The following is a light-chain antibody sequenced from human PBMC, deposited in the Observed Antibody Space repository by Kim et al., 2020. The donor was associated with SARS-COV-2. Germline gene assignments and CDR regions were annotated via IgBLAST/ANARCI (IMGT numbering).Light chain of an antibody. J-gene: IGLJ2*01. CDR1: SLRTYY. CDR2: GKN. V-gene: IGLV3-19*01. Sequence: ALGQRVTITRQGDSLRTYYATWYQQRPGQAPIVVIYGKNKRPSGIPDRFSGSSSGNTASLTVTGAQAVDEADYYCHSRDNSGDHVLFGGGTQLTVL. CDR3: HSRDNSGDHVL.